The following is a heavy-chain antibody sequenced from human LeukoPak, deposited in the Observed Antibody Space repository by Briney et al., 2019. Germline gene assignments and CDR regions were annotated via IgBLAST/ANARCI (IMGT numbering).Heavy chain of an antibody. V-gene: IGHV3-30*18. CDR3: AKELIAAARFGFDY. CDR1: GFTFSSYG. CDR2: ISYDGSNK. J-gene: IGHJ4*02. Sequence: HPGRSLRLSCVASGFTFSSYGMHWVRQAPGKGLECVAVISYDGSNKYYADSVKGRFTISRDNSKNTLYLQMNSLRAEDTAVYYCAKELIAAARFGFDYWGQGTLVTVSS. D-gene: IGHD6-13*01.